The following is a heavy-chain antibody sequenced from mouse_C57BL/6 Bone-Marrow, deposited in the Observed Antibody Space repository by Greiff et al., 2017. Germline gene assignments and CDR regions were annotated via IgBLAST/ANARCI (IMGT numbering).Heavy chain of an antibody. CDR3: TYYYGSSYWYFDV. CDR1: GFNIKDYY. Sequence: EVQLVESGAELVRPGASVKLSCTASGFNIKDYYMHWVKQRPEQGLEWIGRIDPDDGDTEYAPKFQGKATMTADTSSNTAYLQLSSLTSEDTAVYYCTYYYGSSYWYFDVWGTGTTVIVSS. D-gene: IGHD1-1*01. V-gene: IGHV14-1*01. J-gene: IGHJ1*03. CDR2: IDPDDGDT.